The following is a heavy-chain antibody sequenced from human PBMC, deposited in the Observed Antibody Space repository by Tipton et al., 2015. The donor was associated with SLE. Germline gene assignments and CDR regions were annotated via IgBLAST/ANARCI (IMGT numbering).Heavy chain of an antibody. CDR3: ARDSRIGWFDP. Sequence: AWVRQAPGKGLEWIGSIYYSGTAHYENPSLKSRVTISIDTSKNHFSLKLTSVTAADTAVYYCARDSRIGWFDPWGQGTLVTVSS. J-gene: IGHJ5*02. D-gene: IGHD2-15*01. CDR2: IYYSGTA. V-gene: IGHV4-39*07.